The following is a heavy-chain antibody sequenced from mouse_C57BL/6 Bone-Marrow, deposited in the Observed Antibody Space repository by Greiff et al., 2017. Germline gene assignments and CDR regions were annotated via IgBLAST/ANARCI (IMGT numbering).Heavy chain of an antibody. CDR3: ARPRVYWYFDV. J-gene: IGHJ1*03. V-gene: IGHV5-17*01. Sequence: EVKLVESGGGLVKPGGSLKLSCAASGFTFSDYGMHWVRQAPEKGLEWVAYISSGSSTFYYADTVSGRFTISRDNAKNTLFLQMASLRSEDTAMYYCARPRVYWYFDVWGTGTTVTVAS. CDR2: ISSGSSTF. CDR1: GFTFSDYG.